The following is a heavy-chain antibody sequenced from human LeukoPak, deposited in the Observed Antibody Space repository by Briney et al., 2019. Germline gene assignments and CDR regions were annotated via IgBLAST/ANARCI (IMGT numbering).Heavy chain of an antibody. CDR1: GGSISSSSYY. Sequence: PSETLSLTCTVSGGSISSSSYYWGWIRQPPGKGLEWIGSIYYSGSTYYNPSLKSRVTISVDTSKNQYSLKLSSVTAADTAVYYCARDQVITAFDIWGQGTMVTVSS. D-gene: IGHD3-10*01. CDR2: IYYSGST. J-gene: IGHJ3*02. CDR3: ARDQVITAFDI. V-gene: IGHV4-39*07.